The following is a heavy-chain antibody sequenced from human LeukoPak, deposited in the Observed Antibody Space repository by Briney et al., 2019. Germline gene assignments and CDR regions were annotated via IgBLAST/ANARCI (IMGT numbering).Heavy chain of an antibody. CDR1: GGSVSSGSYY. J-gene: IGHJ3*02. D-gene: IGHD3-10*01. CDR3: ARDRVVRGGNAFDI. CDR2: IYYSGST. V-gene: IGHV4-61*01. Sequence: PSETLSLTCTVSGGSVSSGSYYWSWIRQPPGKGLESIGNIYYSGSTNYNPSLKSRVTISVDTSKNQFSLKLSSVTAADTAVYYCARDRVVRGGNAFDIWGQGTMVTVSS.